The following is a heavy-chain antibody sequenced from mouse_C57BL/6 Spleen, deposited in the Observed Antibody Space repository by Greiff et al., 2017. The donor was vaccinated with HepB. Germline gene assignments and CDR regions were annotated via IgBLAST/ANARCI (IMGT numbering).Heavy chain of an antibody. Sequence: VQLQESGPELVKPGASLKISCKASGSAFSSSWINWVKQRPGKGLEWIGRIYPGDGDTNYNGKFKGKATLTADKSSSTAYMQLSSLTSEDSAVYFCARERTGTGDFDYWGQGTTLTVSS. CDR2: IYPGDGDT. CDR3: ARERTGTGDFDY. V-gene: IGHV1-82*01. D-gene: IGHD4-1*01. CDR1: GSAFSSSW. J-gene: IGHJ2*01.